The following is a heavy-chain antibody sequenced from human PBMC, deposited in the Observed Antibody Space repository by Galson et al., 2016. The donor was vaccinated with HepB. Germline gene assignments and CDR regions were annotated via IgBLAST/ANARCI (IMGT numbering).Heavy chain of an antibody. D-gene: IGHD5-24*01. CDR3: ARDSGYNERGGFDN. CDR1: GFSVGSTY. Sequence: SLRLSCAASGFSVGSTYMSWVRQAPGKGLEGVSAIFSGGSTFYSKSVMGRFTISRDASKNTLYLQMRDLRSEDTALYYCARDSGYNERGGFDNWGQGTLVAVSS. J-gene: IGHJ4*02. V-gene: IGHV3-66*02. CDR2: IFSGGST.